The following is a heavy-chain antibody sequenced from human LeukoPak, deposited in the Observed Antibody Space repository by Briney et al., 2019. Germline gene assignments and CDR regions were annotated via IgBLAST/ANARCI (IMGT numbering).Heavy chain of an antibody. Sequence: SETLSLTCTVSGGSISSYYWSWIRQPPGKGLEWIGYIYYSGSTNYNPSLKSRVTISVDTSKNQFSLKLSSVTAADTAVYYCARGPNSYYYDSSATRGFDYWGQGTLVAVSS. D-gene: IGHD3-22*01. CDR1: GGSISSYY. CDR3: ARGPNSYYYDSSATRGFDY. J-gene: IGHJ4*02. V-gene: IGHV4-59*12. CDR2: IYYSGST.